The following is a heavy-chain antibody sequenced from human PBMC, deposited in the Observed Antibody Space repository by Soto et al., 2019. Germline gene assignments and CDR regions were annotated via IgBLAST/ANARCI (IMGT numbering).Heavy chain of an antibody. V-gene: IGHV3-23*01. D-gene: IGHD1-26*01. Sequence: EVQLLDSGGALVQPGGSLRLSCVASGFTFNNYPMNWVRQAPGKGLEWVSGISGSGGSTDYADSVKGRFTISRDNSKNTVYLQMNSLRAEDTAVYYCAKRPLKYSGSYFDYWGQGTLVTVS. J-gene: IGHJ4*02. CDR1: GFTFNNYP. CDR2: ISGSGGST. CDR3: AKRPLKYSGSYFDY.